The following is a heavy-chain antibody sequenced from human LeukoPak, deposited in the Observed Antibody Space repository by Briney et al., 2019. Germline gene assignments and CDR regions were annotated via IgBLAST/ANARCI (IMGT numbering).Heavy chain of an antibody. CDR1: GFTFSSYS. Sequence: GGSLSLSCAASGFTFSSYSMNWVRQAPGKGLEWVSSISSSSSYISYADSVKGRFTISRDNAKNSLYLQMNSLRAEDTAVYFCSGGSIYYYYGMDVWGQGTTVTVSS. D-gene: IGHD2-15*01. CDR2: ISSSSSYI. V-gene: IGHV3-21*01. CDR3: SGGSIYYYYGMDV. J-gene: IGHJ6*02.